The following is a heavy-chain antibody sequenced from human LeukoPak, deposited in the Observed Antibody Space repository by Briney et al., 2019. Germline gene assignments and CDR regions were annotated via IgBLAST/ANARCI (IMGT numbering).Heavy chain of an antibody. CDR1: DDNPTIRG. V-gene: IGHV1-18*04. CDR3: ARDLRFSDFGSSSWSDVFDI. J-gene: IGHJ3*02. Sequence: ASVKVSCKISDDNPTIRGFNWVRQAPGQGLEWMGWISAYIGNTYYAQKFQGRATMTTDTSTSTAYMELRSLRSDDTAVYYCARDLRFSDFGSSSWSDVFDIWGQGTMVTVSS. CDR2: ISAYIGNT. D-gene: IGHD6-13*01.